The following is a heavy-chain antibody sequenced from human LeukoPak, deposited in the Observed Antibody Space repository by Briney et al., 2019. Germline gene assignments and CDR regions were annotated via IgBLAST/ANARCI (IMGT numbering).Heavy chain of an antibody. J-gene: IGHJ4*02. D-gene: IGHD1-26*01. CDR3: ATLTGSDFDY. Sequence: SETLSLTCAVYGGSFSGYYWSWIRQPPGKGLEWIGSTYFSGNAYYDPSLTSRVTISVDTSKNQFSLKLSSVTAADMAVYYCATLTGSDFDYWGQGTLVTVSS. CDR1: GGSFSGYY. CDR2: TYFSGNA. V-gene: IGHV4-34*01.